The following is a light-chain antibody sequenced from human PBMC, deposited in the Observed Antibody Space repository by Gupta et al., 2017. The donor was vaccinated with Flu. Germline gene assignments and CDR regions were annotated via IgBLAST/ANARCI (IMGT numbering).Light chain of an antibody. J-gene: IGKJ1*01. CDR3: QQYGSSPKT. CDR2: GAS. V-gene: IGKV3-20*01. CDR1: QSVSSSS. Sequence: ERATLSCRASQSVSSSSLAWYQQKPGQAPRLLIYGASSRATGIPDRFSGSGSGTDFTLTISRLEPEDFAVYYCQQYGSSPKTFGQGTKVEIK.